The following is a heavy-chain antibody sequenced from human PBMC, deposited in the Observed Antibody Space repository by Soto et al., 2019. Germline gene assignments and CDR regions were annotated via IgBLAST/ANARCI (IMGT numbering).Heavy chain of an antibody. CDR1: GFTFSRYP. J-gene: IGHJ4*02. Sequence: EAQLLESGGGLVQPGGSLRLSCATSGFTFSRYPMTWVRQAPGKGLEWVSCISGSGDTTYYADAVRGRFTISRDNSKXXXXXXXXXXXXXXXAVYYCAPPGGTADNWGQGXLVTVSS. D-gene: IGHD3-10*01. V-gene: IGHV3-23*01. CDR3: APPGGTADN. CDR2: ISGSGDTT.